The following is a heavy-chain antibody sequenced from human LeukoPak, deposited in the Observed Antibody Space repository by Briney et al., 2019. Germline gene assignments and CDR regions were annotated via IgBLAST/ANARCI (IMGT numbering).Heavy chain of an antibody. CDR3: SKGGANDL. CDR2: IFTSGSD. V-gene: IGHV4-4*07. CDR1: GGSLTIHH. J-gene: IGHJ5*02. Sequence: PSDTLSLICTVVGGSLTIHHWSYIPQPAEKALECMVRIFTSGSDAHNPSLKSRVTMSLDTSKNQFFLKLSSVTAADTAAYFCSKGGANDLWGQGTLVTVSS. D-gene: IGHD4/OR15-4a*01.